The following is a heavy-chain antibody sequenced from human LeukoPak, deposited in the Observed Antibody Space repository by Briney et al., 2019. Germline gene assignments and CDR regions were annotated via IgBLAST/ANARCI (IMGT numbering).Heavy chain of an antibody. V-gene: IGHV3-23*05. CDR1: GFSFNTFA. CDR3: TKDSQGSYDGFWYGTYGMDV. CDR2: ISDYP. Sequence: GGSLRLSCVASGFSFNTFALTWVRQAPGKGLEWVSTISDYPHYADSVRGRFTISRDNSRKTVFLQMNSLTPEDAATYYCTKDSQGSYDGFWYGTYGMDVWGLGTTVTVSS. D-gene: IGHD3-16*01. J-gene: IGHJ6*02.